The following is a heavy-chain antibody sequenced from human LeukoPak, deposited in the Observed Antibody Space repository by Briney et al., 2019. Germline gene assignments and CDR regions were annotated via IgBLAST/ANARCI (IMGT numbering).Heavy chain of an antibody. J-gene: IGHJ4*02. D-gene: IGHD2-15*01. V-gene: IGHV4-61*01. Sequence: SETLSLTCTVSGGSVSSGSYYWSWIRQPPGKGLEWVGYIYYSGSTNYNPSLKSRVTISVDTSKNQFSLKLSSVTAADTAVYYCARETLGYCSGGSCYGSYYFDYWGQGTLVTVSS. CDR1: GGSVSSGSYY. CDR2: IYYSGST. CDR3: ARETLGYCSGGSCYGSYYFDY.